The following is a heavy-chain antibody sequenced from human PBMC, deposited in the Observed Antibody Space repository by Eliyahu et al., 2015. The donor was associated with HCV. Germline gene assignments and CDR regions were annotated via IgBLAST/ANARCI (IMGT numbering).Heavy chain of an antibody. J-gene: IGHJ5*02. D-gene: IGHD2-2*01. CDR3: ARNLEPAAYPGWFDP. Sequence: EVQLVESXGGLVQPGGXLXLSCXASGFXFSNYWXSWVRQXPGKGVVWXANIKQDGSEKYYVDSVKGRFTISRDNAKNSLYLQMNSLRAEDTAVYYCARNLEPAAYPGWFDPWGQGTLVTVSS. CDR2: IKQDGSEK. V-gene: IGHV3-7*01. CDR1: GFXFSNYW.